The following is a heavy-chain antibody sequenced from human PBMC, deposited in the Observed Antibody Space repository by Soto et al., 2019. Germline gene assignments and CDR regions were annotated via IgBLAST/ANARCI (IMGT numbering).Heavy chain of an antibody. CDR2: ISYDGSNK. J-gene: IGHJ6*02. D-gene: IGHD4-17*01. Sequence: GGSLRLSCAASGFTFSSYGMHWVRQAPGKGLEWVAVISYDGSNKYYADSVKGRFTISRDNSKNTLYLQMNSLRAEDTAVYYCARDPTVGYYGMDVWGQGTTVTVSS. V-gene: IGHV3-30*03. CDR3: ARDPTVGYYGMDV. CDR1: GFTFSSYG.